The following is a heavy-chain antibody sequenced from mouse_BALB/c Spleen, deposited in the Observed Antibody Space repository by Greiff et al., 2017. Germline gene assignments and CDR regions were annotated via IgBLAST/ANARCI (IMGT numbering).Heavy chain of an antibody. CDR1: GFTFSSYG. CDR2: ISSGGSYT. D-gene: IGHD4-1*01. J-gene: IGHJ2*01. V-gene: IGHV5-6*01. CDR3: ARGAGTWYFDY. Sequence: EVQGVESGGDLVKPGGSLKLSCAASGFTFSSYGMSWVRQTPDKRLEWVATISSGGSYTYYPDSVKGRFTISRDNAKNTLYLQMSSLKSEDTAMYYCARGAGTWYFDYWGQGTTLTVSS.